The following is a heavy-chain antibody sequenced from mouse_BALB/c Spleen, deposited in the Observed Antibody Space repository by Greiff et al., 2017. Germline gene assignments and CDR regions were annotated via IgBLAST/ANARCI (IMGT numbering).Heavy chain of an antibody. CDR1: GYSITSDYA. D-gene: IGHD2-2*01. V-gene: IGHV3-2*02. CDR3: ARYGYHWYFDV. Sequence: EVQLVESGPGLVKPSQSLSLTCTVTGYSITSDYAWNWIRQFPGNKLEWMGYISYSGSTSYNPSLKSRISITRDTSKNQFFLQLNSVTTEDTATYYCARYGYHWYFDVWGAGTTVTVSS. CDR2: ISYSGST. J-gene: IGHJ1*01.